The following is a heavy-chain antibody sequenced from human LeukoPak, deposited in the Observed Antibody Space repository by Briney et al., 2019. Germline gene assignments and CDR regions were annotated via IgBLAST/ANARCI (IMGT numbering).Heavy chain of an antibody. V-gene: IGHV1-8*01. J-gene: IGHJ4*02. CDR3: ARGAPGSYCSGGSCPYFDY. Sequence: GASVKVSCKASGYTFTSYDVNWVRQATGQRLEWMGWVNPNSGHTGYAQKFQGRVTMTTNTSISTAYMELSSLRSEDTAVYYCARGAPGSYCSGGSCPYFDYWGQGTLVSVSS. CDR2: VNPNSGHT. D-gene: IGHD2-15*01. CDR1: GYTFTSYD.